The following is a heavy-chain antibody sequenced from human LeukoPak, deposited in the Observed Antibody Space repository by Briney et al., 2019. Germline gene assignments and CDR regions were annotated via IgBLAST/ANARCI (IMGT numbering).Heavy chain of an antibody. CDR1: GFTFSGSA. CDR3: TKHDGYNPDY. J-gene: IGHJ4*02. CDR2: VRSKANSYAT. V-gene: IGHV3-73*01. D-gene: IGHD5-24*01. Sequence: PGGSLRLSCAASGFTFSGSAMQWVRQASGKGLEWVGRVRSKANSYATEYAASVRGRFTISRDDLKNTAYLQMNSLKIEDTAVYYCTKHDGYNPDYWGQGTLVTVSS.